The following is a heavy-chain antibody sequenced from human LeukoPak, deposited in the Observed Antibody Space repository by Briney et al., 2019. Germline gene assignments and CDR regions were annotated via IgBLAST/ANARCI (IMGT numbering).Heavy chain of an antibody. CDR1: GYSFTNYW. Sequence: TRGESLKISCRASGYSFTNYWIGWVRQMPGEGLEWMGIIDHSHSDARYTPSFEGQVTISVDKSISTAYLGWSSLKASDTAMYYCARPTDITMVRGPIIRPYYFDFWGQGTLVTVSS. CDR2: IDHSHSDA. J-gene: IGHJ4*02. V-gene: IGHV5-51*01. CDR3: ARPTDITMVRGPIIRPYYFDF. D-gene: IGHD3-10*01.